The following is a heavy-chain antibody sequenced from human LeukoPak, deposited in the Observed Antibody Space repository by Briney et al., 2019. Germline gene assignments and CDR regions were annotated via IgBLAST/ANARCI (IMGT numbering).Heavy chain of an antibody. CDR3: AKSGSVPPDY. V-gene: IGHV3-23*01. D-gene: IGHD2-2*01. J-gene: IGHJ4*02. CDR1: GFTFTIYA. CDR2: ISDSGDRT. Sequence: GGSLRLSCAASGFTFTIYAMSWVRQSPGKGLEWVSSISDSGDRTYYADSVKGRFTISRYNSRNTLYLQVNSLRAEDTAVYYCAKSGSVPPDYWGQGTLVTVSS.